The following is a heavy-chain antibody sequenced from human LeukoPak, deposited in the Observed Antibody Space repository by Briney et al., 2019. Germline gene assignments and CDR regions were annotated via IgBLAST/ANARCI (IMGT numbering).Heavy chain of an antibody. CDR3: ARGGYSSGWYYFDY. Sequence: SETLSLTCTVSGGSISSYYWSWIRQPPGKGLEWIGYIYYGGSTNYNPSLKSRVTISVDTSKNQFSLKLSSVTAADTAVYYCARGGYSSGWYYFDYWGQGTLVTVSS. CDR2: IYYGGST. CDR1: GGSISSYY. D-gene: IGHD6-19*01. V-gene: IGHV4-59*01. J-gene: IGHJ4*02.